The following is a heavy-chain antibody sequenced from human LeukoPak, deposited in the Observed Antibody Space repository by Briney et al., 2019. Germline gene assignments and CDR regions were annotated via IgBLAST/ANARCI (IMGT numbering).Heavy chain of an antibody. Sequence: GGSLRLSCAASGFTFSTYSMSWVRQAPGKGLEWVANIKQDGSEKYYVDSVKGRFTISRDNAKNSLYLQMNSLRAEDTAVYYCARMSGSFDYWGQGTLVTVSS. J-gene: IGHJ4*02. CDR2: IKQDGSEK. CDR3: ARMSGSFDY. D-gene: IGHD2-15*01. CDR1: GFTFSTYS. V-gene: IGHV3-7*01.